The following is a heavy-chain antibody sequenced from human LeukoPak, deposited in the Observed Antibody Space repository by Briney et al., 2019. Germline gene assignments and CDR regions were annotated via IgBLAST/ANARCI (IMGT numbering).Heavy chain of an antibody. D-gene: IGHD2-15*01. V-gene: IGHV4-59*08. CDR3: ARLGFCRGDNCLDDY. CDR1: GGSMSPYY. J-gene: IGHJ4*02. Sequence: SETLSPTCTVSGGSMSPYYWSWKRQPPGKGPEYVGYIFYTGGTNYNPSLKRRVTVSLDTSKNQFSLKLSSVTATDTAVYYCARLGFCRGDNCLDDYWGQGTLVTVSS. CDR2: IFYTGGT.